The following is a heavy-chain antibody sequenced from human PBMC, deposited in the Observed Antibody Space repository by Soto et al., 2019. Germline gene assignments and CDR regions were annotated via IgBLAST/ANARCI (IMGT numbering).Heavy chain of an antibody. J-gene: IGHJ5*02. CDR3: AREVVTAVAGSVNWFDP. CDR1: GFSLRTYG. V-gene: IGHV3-33*01. CDR2: IWYDGTKK. D-gene: IGHD6-19*01. Sequence: QVQLVESGGGVVQSGRSLTLSCAASGFSLRTYGMHWLRRAPGKGLEWVSFIWYDGTKKFYANSVKGRSTISKDNSNNILYLQRSGLRAEDTAVYYCAREVVTAVAGSVNWFDPWGQGTLVTVSS.